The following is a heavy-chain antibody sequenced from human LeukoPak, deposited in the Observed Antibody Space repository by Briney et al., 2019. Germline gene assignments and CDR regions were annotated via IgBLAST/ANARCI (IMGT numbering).Heavy chain of an antibody. CDR1: GYTFTGYY. D-gene: IGHD3-10*01. V-gene: IGHV1-2*02. J-gene: IGHJ4*02. CDR2: INPNSGGT. Sequence: ASVKVSCKASGYTFTGYYMHWVRQAPGQGLEWMGWINPNSGGTNYAQKFQGRVTMTRDTSISTAYMELSRLRSDDTAVYYCAGTYYYGSGSYSFDYWGQETLVTVSS. CDR3: AGTYYYGSGSYSFDY.